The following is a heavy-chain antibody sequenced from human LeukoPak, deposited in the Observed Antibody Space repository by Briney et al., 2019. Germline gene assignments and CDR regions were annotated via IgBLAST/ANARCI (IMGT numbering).Heavy chain of an antibody. CDR2: THYSGST. CDR3: ARGAAGTGAADY. Sequence: SETLSLTCTVSGGSISSYYWSWIRQPPEKGLEWIGYTHYSGSTKYNPSLKSRLTMSLDTSKNQFSLRLSSVTAADTAVYFCARGAAGTGAADYWGQGTLVTVSS. CDR1: GGSISSYY. J-gene: IGHJ4*02. D-gene: IGHD6-13*01. V-gene: IGHV4-59*01.